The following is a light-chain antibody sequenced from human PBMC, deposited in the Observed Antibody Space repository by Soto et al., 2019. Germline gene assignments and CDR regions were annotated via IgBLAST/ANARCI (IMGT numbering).Light chain of an antibody. CDR1: QSISSW. V-gene: IGKV1-5*03. CDR2: KAS. J-gene: IGKJ2*01. CDR3: QQYTL. Sequence: DIQMTQSPSTLSASVGDRVTSTCRASQSISSWLAWYQQKPGKAPKLLIYKASSLESGVPSRFSGSGSGTEFTLTISSLQPDDFATYYCQQYTLFGQGTKLEIK.